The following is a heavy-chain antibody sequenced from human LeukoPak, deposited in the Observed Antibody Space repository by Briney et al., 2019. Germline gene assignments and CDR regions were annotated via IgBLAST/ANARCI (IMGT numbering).Heavy chain of an antibody. Sequence: GESLKISCKSSGYSFTTYWIGWVRQMPGKGLEWMGIIYPGDSDTRYSPSFQGQVTISADKSISTAYLQWSSLKASDTAMYYCARSKYGYFTFFDYWGQGTLVTVSS. D-gene: IGHD3-22*01. CDR1: GYSFTTYW. V-gene: IGHV5-51*01. CDR3: ARSKYGYFTFFDY. CDR2: IYPGDSDT. J-gene: IGHJ4*02.